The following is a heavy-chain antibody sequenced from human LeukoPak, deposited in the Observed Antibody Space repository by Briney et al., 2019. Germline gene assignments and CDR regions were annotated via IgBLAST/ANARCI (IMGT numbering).Heavy chain of an antibody. D-gene: IGHD3-3*01. CDR3: ARDRYDFWSGYYYYYYMDV. Sequence: PSGTLSLTCAVSGGSISSSNWWSWVRQPPGKGLEWTGEIYHSGSTNYNPSLKSRVTISVDKSKNQFSLKLSSVTAADTAVYYCARDRYDFWSGYYYYYYMDVWGKGTTVTVSS. V-gene: IGHV4-4*02. CDR1: GGSISSSNW. CDR2: IYHSGST. J-gene: IGHJ6*03.